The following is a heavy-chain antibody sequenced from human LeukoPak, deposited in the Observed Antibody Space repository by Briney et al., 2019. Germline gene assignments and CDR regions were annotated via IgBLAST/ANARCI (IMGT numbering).Heavy chain of an antibody. D-gene: IGHD4-23*01. CDR2: IYYSGST. V-gene: IGHV4-59*08. CDR1: GGYISSYY. CDR3: ARIGLDYGGNLKGIDY. J-gene: IGHJ4*02. Sequence: SETLSLTCTVSGGYISSYYWSWIRQPPGKGLEWIGYIYYSGSTNYNPSLKSRVTISVDTSKNQFSLKLSSVTAADTAVYYCARIGLDYGGNLKGIDYWGQGTLVTVSS.